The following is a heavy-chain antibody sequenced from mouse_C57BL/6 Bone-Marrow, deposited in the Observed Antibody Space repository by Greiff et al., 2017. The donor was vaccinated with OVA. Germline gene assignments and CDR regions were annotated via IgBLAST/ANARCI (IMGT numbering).Heavy chain of an antibody. CDR3: ARWGRGVYAMDY. CDR1: GYTFTDYN. CDR2: INPNNGGT. V-gene: IGHV1-18*01. Sequence: EVKLMESGPELVKPGASVKIPCKASGYTFTDYNMDWVKQSHGKSLEWIGDINPNNGGTIYNQKFKGKATLTVDKSSSTAYMELRSLTSEDTAVYYCARWGRGVYAMDYWGQGTSVTVSS. J-gene: IGHJ4*01. D-gene: IGHD1-1*01.